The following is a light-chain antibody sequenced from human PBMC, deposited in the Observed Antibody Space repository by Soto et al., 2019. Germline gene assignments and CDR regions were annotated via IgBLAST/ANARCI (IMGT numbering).Light chain of an antibody. CDR2: SNN. CDR3: AAWDDSLNGVV. J-gene: IGLJ2*01. V-gene: IGLV1-44*01. Sequence: QAVVTQPPSASGTPGQRVTISCSGSSSNIGSNTVNWYQQLPGTAPKLLIYSNNHRPSGVPDRFSGSKSGTSAFLAISGLQSEDEADYYCAAWDDSLNGVVFGGGTKLTVL. CDR1: SSNIGSNT.